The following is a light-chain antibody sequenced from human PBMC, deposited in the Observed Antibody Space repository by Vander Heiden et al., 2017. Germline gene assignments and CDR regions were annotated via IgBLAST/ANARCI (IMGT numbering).Light chain of an antibody. CDR3: SSYAGSNNVI. V-gene: IGLV2-8*01. Sequence: QSALTQPPSASGSPGQSVTISCTGTSSDVGGYDYVSGYQQHPGKAPKLMIYEVSKRPSGVPDRFSGAKSGNTASLTVSGLQAEDEADYYCSSYAGSNNVIFGGGTKLTVL. CDR1: SSDVGGYDY. CDR2: EVS. J-gene: IGLJ2*01.